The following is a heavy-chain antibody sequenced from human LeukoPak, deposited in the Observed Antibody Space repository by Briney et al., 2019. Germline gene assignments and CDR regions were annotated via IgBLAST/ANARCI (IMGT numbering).Heavy chain of an antibody. CDR3: ATEGFYY. V-gene: IGHV3-23*01. CDR2: ISRSGDNT. J-gene: IGHJ4*02. Sequence: GGSLRLSCAASGAAFTKYGVKWVRQSAGAGLEYISGISRSGDNTHYADSVKGRFTISRDNVQNTLYLQMNSLRAEDTALYYCATEGFYYWGPGTQVTVSS. CDR1: GAAFTKYG.